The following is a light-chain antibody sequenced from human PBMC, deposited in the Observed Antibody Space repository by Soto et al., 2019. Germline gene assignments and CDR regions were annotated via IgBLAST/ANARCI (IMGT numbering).Light chain of an antibody. CDR3: QQGNSFPT. CDR1: QGVNNW. CDR2: TIF. V-gene: IGKV1-12*01. Sequence: DIQMTQSRSSVSASVGDKVTITCGASQGVNNWLAWYQQKPGKAPKLLTHTIFTLQSGVPSRFSGNGSGTDFTLTITSLQAEDFATYYCQQGNSFPTFGGGTKVE. J-gene: IGKJ4*01.